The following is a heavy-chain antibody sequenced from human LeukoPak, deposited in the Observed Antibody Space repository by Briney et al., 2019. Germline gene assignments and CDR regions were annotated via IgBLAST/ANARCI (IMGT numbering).Heavy chain of an antibody. J-gene: IGHJ3*02. V-gene: IGHV1-18*01. CDR3: ARVQSSSWGYAFDI. CDR2: ITADNGNT. CDR1: GYTFTSYD. Sequence: ASVKVSCKASGYTFTSYDINWVRQAPGQGLEWMGWITADNGNTNYAQKFQGRVTMTTDTSTSTVYMELRSLRSDDTAVYYCARVQSSSWGYAFDIWGQGTLVTVSS. D-gene: IGHD6-13*01.